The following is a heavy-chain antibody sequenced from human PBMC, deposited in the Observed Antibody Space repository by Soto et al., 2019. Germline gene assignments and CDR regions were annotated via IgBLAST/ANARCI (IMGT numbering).Heavy chain of an antibody. V-gene: IGHV3-23*01. J-gene: IGHJ3*01. D-gene: IGHD4-17*01. CDR2: ISGSDGST. CDR1: GFTLSSYA. CDR3: AKSCDDYGEDHDFDL. Sequence: GGALRLSWAASGFTLSSYAISRGLQAPGKGLGVGSGISGSDGSTFDADSVKGRFTISGDNSKNTLYLQMNSLRAEDTAVYYCAKSCDDYGEDHDFDLWGQGTMVTVSS.